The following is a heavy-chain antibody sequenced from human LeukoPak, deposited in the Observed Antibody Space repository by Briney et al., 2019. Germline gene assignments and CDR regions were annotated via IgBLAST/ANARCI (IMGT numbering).Heavy chain of an antibody. D-gene: IGHD2/OR15-2a*01. CDR2: MNEVGSAK. CDR3: ARVILGVAQYSGLDV. J-gene: IGHJ6*02. V-gene: IGHV3-7*01. Sequence: PGGSLRLSCAASGFTFSRYWLTWVRQAPGKGLEWVANMNEVGSAKFYVDSVKGRFIISRDNAQNSVFLQMNSLRAEDTAVYYCARVILGVAQYSGLDVWGQGTTVTVSS. CDR1: GFTFSRYW.